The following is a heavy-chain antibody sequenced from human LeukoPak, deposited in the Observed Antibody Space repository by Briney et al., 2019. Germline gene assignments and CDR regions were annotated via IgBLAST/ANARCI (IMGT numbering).Heavy chain of an antibody. CDR2: IKQDGSEK. CDR3: ATLVATTQFDY. J-gene: IGHJ4*02. V-gene: IGHV3-7*01. Sequence: GGSLRLSCAASRFIFSSYWMSWVRQAPGTGLEWVANIKQDGSEKYYVDSVKGRFTISRDNAKNSLYLQMNSLRAEDTAVYYCATLVATTQFDYWGQGTLVTVSS. D-gene: IGHD5-12*01. CDR1: RFIFSSYW.